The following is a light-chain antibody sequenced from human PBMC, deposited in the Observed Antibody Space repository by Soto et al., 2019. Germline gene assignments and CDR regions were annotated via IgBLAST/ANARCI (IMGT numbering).Light chain of an antibody. J-gene: IGLJ2*01. Sequence: QSALTQPPSASGSPGQSVTISCTGTSSDIGGNNFVSWYQHHPGNAPKLMLYDVIKRPSGVPARFSCSKSGNTASLTVSGLQAEDEADYYCSSYGGSNNFVVFGGGTKLTVL. V-gene: IGLV2-8*01. CDR1: SSDIGGNNF. CDR3: SSYGGSNNFVV. CDR2: DVI.